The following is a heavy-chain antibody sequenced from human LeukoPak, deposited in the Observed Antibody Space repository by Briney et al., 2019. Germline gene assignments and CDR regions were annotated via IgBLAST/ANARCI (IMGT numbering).Heavy chain of an antibody. CDR3: AKDDSGWYVYIDY. Sequence: GGSLRLSCAASGFTFSSYAMSWVRQAPGKGLEWVSAISGSGGSTYYADSVKGRFTISRDNSKNTLYLQMNSLKAEDTAVYYCAKDDSGWYVYIDYWGQGTLVTVSS. J-gene: IGHJ4*02. D-gene: IGHD6-19*01. V-gene: IGHV3-23*01. CDR2: ISGSGGST. CDR1: GFTFSSYA.